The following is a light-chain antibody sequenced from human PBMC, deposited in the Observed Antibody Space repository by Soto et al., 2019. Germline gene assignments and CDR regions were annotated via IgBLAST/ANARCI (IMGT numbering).Light chain of an antibody. Sequence: EIVLTQSPAILSLSPGDRATLSCRASQSVSSNLAWYQQKPGQAPRLIIYGAYTRATGIPDRFSGSGSGTDFTLTISSLQSEDFAVYYCQQYNNWPPMTFGQGTKVDIK. CDR3: QQYNNWPPMT. J-gene: IGKJ1*01. V-gene: IGKV3D-15*01. CDR1: QSVSSN. CDR2: GAY.